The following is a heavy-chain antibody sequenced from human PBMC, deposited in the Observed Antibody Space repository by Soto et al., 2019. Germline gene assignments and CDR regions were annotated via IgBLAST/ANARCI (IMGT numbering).Heavy chain of an antibody. J-gene: IGHJ3*02. V-gene: IGHV1-69*13. D-gene: IGHD2-15*01. CDR2: IIPIFGTA. Sequence: SVKVSCRASGGTFSSYAISWVRQAPGQGLEWMGGIIPIFGTANYAQKFQGRVTITADESTSTAYMELSSLRSEDTAVYYCAREKDASPHDAFDIWGQGTMVTVSS. CDR1: GGTFSSYA. CDR3: AREKDASPHDAFDI.